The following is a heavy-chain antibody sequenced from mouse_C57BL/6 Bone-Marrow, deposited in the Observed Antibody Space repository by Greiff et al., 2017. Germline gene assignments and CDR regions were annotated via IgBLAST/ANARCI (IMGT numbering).Heavy chain of an antibody. CDR2: ISSGGSYT. Sequence: EVKLVESGGDLVKPGGSLTLSCAASGFTFSSYGMSWVRQTPDKRLEWVATISSGGSYTYYPDSVKGRFTISRDNAKNTLYLQMSSLKSEDTAMYYCARLPITTVVGFDYWGQGTTLTVSS. V-gene: IGHV5-6*01. CDR3: ARLPITTVVGFDY. D-gene: IGHD1-1*01. CDR1: GFTFSSYG. J-gene: IGHJ2*01.